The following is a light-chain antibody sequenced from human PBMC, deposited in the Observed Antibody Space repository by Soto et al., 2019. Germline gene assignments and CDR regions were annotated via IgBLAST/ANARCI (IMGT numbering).Light chain of an antibody. CDR2: AAS. CDR1: QSISNY. Sequence: DIQMTQSPSSLSASVGDRVTITCRASQSISNYLNWYQQKPEKAPELLMYAASSLQSGVPSRFSGSGSGTDFTLAINSLQPEDFATYYCRQTYSTPPTFGQGTKVELK. V-gene: IGKV1-39*01. J-gene: IGKJ1*01. CDR3: RQTYSTPPT.